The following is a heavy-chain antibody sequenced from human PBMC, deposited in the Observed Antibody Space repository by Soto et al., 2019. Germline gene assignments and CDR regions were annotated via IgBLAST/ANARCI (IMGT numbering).Heavy chain of an antibody. J-gene: IGHJ4*02. CDR3: ARGVTTVTPLDY. CDR2: IYYSGST. D-gene: IGHD4-4*01. CDR1: GGSISSGGYS. V-gene: IGHV4-30-2*01. Sequence: QLQLQESGSGLVKPSQTLSLTCAVSGGSISSGGYSWSWIRQPPGKGLEWIGYIYYSGSTYYNPSLTSRVTIAVGRSKNPVSLKMNSVSAADTAVYYRARGVTTVTPLDYWGQGTLVTVSS.